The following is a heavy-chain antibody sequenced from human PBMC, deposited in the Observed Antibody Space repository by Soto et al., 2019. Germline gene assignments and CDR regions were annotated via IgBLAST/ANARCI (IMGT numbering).Heavy chain of an antibody. D-gene: IGHD3-10*01. CDR1: GGSISSGDYY. V-gene: IGHV4-30-4*01. Sequence: QVQLQESGPGLVKPSQTLSLTCTVSGGSISSGDYYWSWIRQPPGKGLEWIGYIYYSGSTYYNPSLKSRVTISVDTSKNQFSLKLSSVTAADTAVYYCARGILLWFGELLGWFDPWGQGTLVTVSS. CDR3: ARGILLWFGELLGWFDP. J-gene: IGHJ5*02. CDR2: IYYSGST.